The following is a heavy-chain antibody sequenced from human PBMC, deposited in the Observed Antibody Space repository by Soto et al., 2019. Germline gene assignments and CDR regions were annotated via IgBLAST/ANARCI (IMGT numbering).Heavy chain of an antibody. Sequence: GGSLRLSCAASGFTFSSCAMHWVRQAPGKGLEWVAVISYDGSNKYYADSVKGRFTISRDNSKNTLYLQMNSLRAEDTAVYYCARDRYPRYYDFWSGYSSSGGMDVWGQGTTVTVSS. CDR2: ISYDGSNK. CDR3: ARDRYPRYYDFWSGYSSSGGMDV. CDR1: GFTFSSCA. V-gene: IGHV3-30-3*01. D-gene: IGHD3-3*01. J-gene: IGHJ6*02.